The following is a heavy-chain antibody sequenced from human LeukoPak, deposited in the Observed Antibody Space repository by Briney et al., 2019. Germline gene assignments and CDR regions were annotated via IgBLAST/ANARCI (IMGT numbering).Heavy chain of an antibody. CDR2: FSGSGGSTHSGSGGST. D-gene: IGHD2-15*01. J-gene: IGHJ3*02. V-gene: IGHV3-23*01. CDR3: ARDVGAFDI. CDR1: GFTFSSYA. Sequence: GGSLRLSCAASGFTFSSYAMSWIRQAPGKGLEWVSTFSGSGGSTHSGSGGSTYYADSVKGRFTISRDNSKNTLYLQMNSLRAEDTAVYYCARDVGAFDIWGQGTMVTVSS.